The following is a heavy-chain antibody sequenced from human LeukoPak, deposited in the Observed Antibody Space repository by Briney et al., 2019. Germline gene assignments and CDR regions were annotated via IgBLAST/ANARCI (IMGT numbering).Heavy chain of an antibody. D-gene: IGHD1-1*01. Sequence: ASVKVSCKASGYTFTGYYMHWVRQAPGLGLEWMGWINPNSDGTNNAQKFQGRVTMTRDTSISTAYMELSRLRSVDTAVYYCARSTTITSHFDYWGQGALVTVS. CDR2: INPNSDGT. CDR3: ARSTTITSHFDY. J-gene: IGHJ4*02. V-gene: IGHV1-2*02. CDR1: GYTFTGYY.